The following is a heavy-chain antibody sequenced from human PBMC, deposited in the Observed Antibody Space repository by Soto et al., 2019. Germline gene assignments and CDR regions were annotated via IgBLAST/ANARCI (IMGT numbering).Heavy chain of an antibody. D-gene: IGHD1-26*01. CDR3: ARGWYSELLDY. CDR1: GFTFSTDA. CDR2: ISYDGSNK. V-gene: IGHV3-30-3*01. Sequence: GGSLRLSCAASGFTFSTDAMHWVRQAPGKGLEWVAFISYDGSNKHYADSVKGRFTISRDNSKNTLFLQMNSLRAEDTAVYFCARGWYSELLDYWGQGALVTVSS. J-gene: IGHJ4*02.